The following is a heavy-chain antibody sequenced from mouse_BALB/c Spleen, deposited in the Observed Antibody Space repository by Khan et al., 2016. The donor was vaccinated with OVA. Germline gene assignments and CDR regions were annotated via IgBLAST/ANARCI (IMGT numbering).Heavy chain of an antibody. Sequence: EVQLQESGGDLVKPGGSLKLSCAASGFTFSTYGMSWVRQTPDKRLEWVATISSGGHYTYYPDSVKGRFTISRDNAKSTLYLQMSSLKSEDTAIYYCARLAYYYNSEWFAYWGQGTLVTVSA. CDR2: ISSGGHYT. V-gene: IGHV5-6*01. J-gene: IGHJ3*01. CDR1: GFTFSTYG. D-gene: IGHD1-1*01. CDR3: ARLAYYYNSEWFAY.